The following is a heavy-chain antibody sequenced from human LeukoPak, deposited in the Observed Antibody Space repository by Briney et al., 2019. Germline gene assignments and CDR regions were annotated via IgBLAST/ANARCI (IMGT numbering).Heavy chain of an antibody. V-gene: IGHV3-30*03. Sequence: PGGSLRLSCAASGFTFSSYGMHWVRQAPGKGLEWVAVISYDGSNKYYADSVKGRFTISRDNSKNTLYLQMNSLRAEDTAVYYCAGVVGMIRKYFDYWGQGTLVTVSS. CDR3: AGVVGMIRKYFDY. CDR2: ISYDGSNK. D-gene: IGHD3-22*01. CDR1: GFTFSSYG. J-gene: IGHJ4*02.